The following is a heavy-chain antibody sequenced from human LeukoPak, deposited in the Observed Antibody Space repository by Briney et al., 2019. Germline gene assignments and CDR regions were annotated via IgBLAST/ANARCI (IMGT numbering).Heavy chain of an antibody. CDR3: ARRGVYDSGSSRFDS. V-gene: IGHV4-34*01. J-gene: IGHJ4*02. CDR2: INHTGTT. D-gene: IGHD3-10*01. CDR1: GGSFGDYY. Sequence: SSETLSLTCAVYGGSFGDYYWSWIRQVPGKGLEWIGEINHTGTTTYNPSLKSRVIISVDTSKNQFSLKLSSMTAADTAVYYCARRGVYDSGSSRFDSWGQGTLVAVSS.